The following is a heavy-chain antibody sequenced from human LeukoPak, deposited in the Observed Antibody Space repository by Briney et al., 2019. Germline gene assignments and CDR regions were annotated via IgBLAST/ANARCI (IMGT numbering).Heavy chain of an antibody. CDR1: GGSISSGYYY. Sequence: PSQTLSLTCTVSGGSISSGYYYWSWIRQPAGKGLEWIGRIYTSGSTNYKPSLKSRVTISLETSKNQFSLKLSSVTAADTAVYYCARHPEGYGSGLDYWGQGTLVTVSS. V-gene: IGHV4-61*02. D-gene: IGHD3-10*01. CDR2: IYTSGST. CDR3: ARHPEGYGSGLDY. J-gene: IGHJ4*02.